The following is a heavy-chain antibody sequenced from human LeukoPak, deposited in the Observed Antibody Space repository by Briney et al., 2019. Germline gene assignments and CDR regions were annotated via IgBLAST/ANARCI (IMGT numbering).Heavy chain of an antibody. CDR3: ARGGLSDIALVSARLSIDC. Sequence: ASVKVSCKASGYTFTNYYIHWVRQAPGLGLEWVGIINPNGASTFYAQKFQDRVTMTRDTSTSTGYMELGSLTSEDTAVYYCARGGLSDIALVSARLSIDCWGQGTLVTVSS. V-gene: IGHV1-46*01. CDR2: INPNGAST. CDR1: GYTFTNYY. J-gene: IGHJ4*02. D-gene: IGHD2-8*01.